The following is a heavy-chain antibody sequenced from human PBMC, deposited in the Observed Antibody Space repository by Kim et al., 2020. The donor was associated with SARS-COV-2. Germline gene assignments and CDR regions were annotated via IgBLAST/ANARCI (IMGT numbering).Heavy chain of an antibody. CDR1: GFTVSSNY. CDR2: IYSGGST. V-gene: IGHV3-66*02. Sequence: GGSLRLSCAASGFTVSSNYMSWVRQAPGKGLEWVSVIYSGGSTYYADSVKGRFTISRDNSKNTLYLQMNSLRAEDTAVYYCARWKSVAGPYYFDYWGQGTLVTVSS. D-gene: IGHD6-19*01. CDR3: ARWKSVAGPYYFDY. J-gene: IGHJ4*02.